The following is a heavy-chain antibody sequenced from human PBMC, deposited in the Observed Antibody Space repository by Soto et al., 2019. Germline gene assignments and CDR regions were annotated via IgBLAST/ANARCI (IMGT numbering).Heavy chain of an antibody. CDR3: ARVSGGGSEYFLDY. CDR1: GYTFTRYN. J-gene: IGHJ4*02. CDR2: INPSGGTT. Sequence: ASVKVSCKAAGYTFTRYNVHWVRQAPGQGLEWMGIINPSGGTTYYVQKFEGRVTLITDTSTRTVYMELSSLRSDDTAVYYCARVSGGGSEYFLDYWGQGTLVTVSS. V-gene: IGHV1-46*01. D-gene: IGHD2-15*01.